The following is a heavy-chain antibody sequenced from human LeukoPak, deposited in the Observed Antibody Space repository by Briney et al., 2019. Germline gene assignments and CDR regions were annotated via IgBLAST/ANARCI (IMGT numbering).Heavy chain of an antibody. CDR3: ASPTPYDFWSGRDYYYYMDV. CDR1: GGSFSGYY. CDR2: INHSGST. V-gene: IGHV4-34*01. D-gene: IGHD3-3*01. Sequence: SETLSLTCAVYGGSFSGYYWSWIRQPPGKGLEWIGEINHSGSTNYNPSLKSRVTISVDTSKNQFSLKLSSVTAADTAVYYCASPTPYDFWSGRDYYYYMDVRGKGTTVTVSS. J-gene: IGHJ6*03.